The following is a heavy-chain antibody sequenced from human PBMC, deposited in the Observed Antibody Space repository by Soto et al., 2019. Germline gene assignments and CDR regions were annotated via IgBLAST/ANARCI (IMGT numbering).Heavy chain of an antibody. CDR2: IHDDGSIT. D-gene: IGHD6-13*01. CDR3: GRVPAAAAGIGIDH. CDR1: GFTFSSYW. Sequence: EVHLVESGGGLVQPGGSLRLSCAASGFTFSSYWMHWVRHAPGKGLVWVARIHDDGSITKYADSVKGRFIISRDNAKNTLYLQMNSLRTENTAVYYCGRVPAAAAGIGIDHWGKGILVTVSS. V-gene: IGHV3-74*01. J-gene: IGHJ4*02.